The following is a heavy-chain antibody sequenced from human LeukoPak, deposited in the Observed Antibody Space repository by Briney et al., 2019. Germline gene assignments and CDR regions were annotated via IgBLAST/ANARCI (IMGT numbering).Heavy chain of an antibody. J-gene: IGHJ4*02. D-gene: IGHD5-18*01. CDR1: AGSPSSRNDY. CDR3: ARLHVDSAFAY. Sequence: SQTLSPTCSLSAGSPSSRNDYGGSIRQPPGKGLEWIGRVYYSGITYYNPSLSSRALISVDTSKNQFSLRPNSVTAADTALYYCARLHVDSAFAYWGQGILVTVTS. CDR2: VYYSGIT. V-gene: IGHV4-39*01.